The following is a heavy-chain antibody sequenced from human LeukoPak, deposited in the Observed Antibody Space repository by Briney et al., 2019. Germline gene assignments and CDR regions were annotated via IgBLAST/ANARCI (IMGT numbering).Heavy chain of an antibody. Sequence: PGGSLRFSCAVSELSFSSYAMSWVRQAPGKGLEWVSSISGSGGSTYYADSVKGRFTISRDNANNSLYLQMNSLRAEDTAVYYCARMDRDWFDPWGQGTLVTVSS. CDR1: ELSFSSYA. V-gene: IGHV3-23*01. CDR3: ARMDRDWFDP. D-gene: IGHD2-8*01. J-gene: IGHJ5*02. CDR2: ISGSGGST.